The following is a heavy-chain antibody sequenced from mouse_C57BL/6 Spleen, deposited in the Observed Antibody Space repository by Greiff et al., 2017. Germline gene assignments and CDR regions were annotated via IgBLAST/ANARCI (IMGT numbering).Heavy chain of an antibody. D-gene: IGHD1-1*01. V-gene: IGHV1-26*01. CDR3: ARSLITTVAWYFDV. CDR1: GYTFTDYY. CDR2: INPNNGGT. J-gene: IGHJ1*03. Sequence: EVQLQQSGPELVKPGASVTISCKASGYTFTDYYMNWVKQSHGKSLEWIGDINPNNGGTSYNQKFKGKATLTVDKSSSTAYMELRSLTSADSAVYYCARSLITTVAWYFDVWGTGTTVTVSS.